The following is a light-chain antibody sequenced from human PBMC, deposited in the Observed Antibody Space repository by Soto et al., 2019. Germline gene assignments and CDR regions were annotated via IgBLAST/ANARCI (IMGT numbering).Light chain of an antibody. CDR2: DAS. CDR1: QSISSW. CDR3: LQDYNYPWT. J-gene: IGKJ1*01. V-gene: IGKV1-5*01. Sequence: DRVTITCLASQSISSWLAWYQQKPGKAPKLLIYDASSSESGVPSRFSGSGSATDFTLTISSLQPEDFATYYCLQDYNYPWTFGQGTKAAI.